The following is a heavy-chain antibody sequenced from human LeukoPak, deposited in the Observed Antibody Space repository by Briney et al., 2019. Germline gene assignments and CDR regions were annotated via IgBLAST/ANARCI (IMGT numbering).Heavy chain of an antibody. D-gene: IGHD5-12*01. CDR3: ARGQGMVATLSPFDY. CDR1: GYTFTSYG. Sequence: ASVKVSCKASGYTFTSYGISWVRQAPGQGLEWMGWISAYNGNTNYAQKLQGRVTMTTDTSTSTAHMELRSLRSDDTAVYYCARGQGMVATLSPFDYWGQGTLVTVSS. V-gene: IGHV1-18*01. J-gene: IGHJ4*02. CDR2: ISAYNGNT.